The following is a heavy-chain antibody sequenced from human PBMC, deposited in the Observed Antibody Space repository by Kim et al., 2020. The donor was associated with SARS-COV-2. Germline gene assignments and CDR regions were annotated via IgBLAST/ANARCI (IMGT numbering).Heavy chain of an antibody. D-gene: IGHD6-13*01. CDR2: ISYDGSNK. CDR1: GFTFSSYA. CDR3: AREIWHSSSWSYRGGFDY. J-gene: IGHJ4*02. Sequence: GGSLRLSWAASGFTFSSYAMHWVRQAPGKGLEWVAVISYDGSNKYYADSVKGRFTISRDNSKNTLYLQMNSLRAEDTAVYYCAREIWHSSSWSYRGGFDYWGQGTLVTVSS. V-gene: IGHV3-30*04.